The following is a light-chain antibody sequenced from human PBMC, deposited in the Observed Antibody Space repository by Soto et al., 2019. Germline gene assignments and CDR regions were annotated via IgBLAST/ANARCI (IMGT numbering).Light chain of an antibody. CDR3: SSYTSISTVV. V-gene: IGLV2-14*01. CDR1: SSDVGAYNY. J-gene: IGLJ3*02. CDR2: DVT. Sequence: QSALTQPASVSGSPGQSVTISCSGSSSDVGAYNYVYWYQRHPGKAPKLMIYDVTNRPSGVSNRFSGSKSGNTASLTISGLQAEDEDDYFCSSYTSISTVVFGGGTKLTVL.